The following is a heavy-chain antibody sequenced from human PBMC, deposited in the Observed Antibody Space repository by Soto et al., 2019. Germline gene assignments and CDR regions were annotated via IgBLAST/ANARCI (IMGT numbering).Heavy chain of an antibody. J-gene: IGHJ4*02. Sequence: QVQLVQSGAEEKKPGASVKVSCKASGYTFTGYAMRWVRQAPGQRLEWMGWINAGNGNTKYSQKFQGRVTITRDTSASTAYMERSSPRSEDTAVYYCARAVAVAADFDYWGQGTLVTVSS. CDR3: ARAVAVAADFDY. D-gene: IGHD6-19*01. CDR2: INAGNGNT. V-gene: IGHV1-3*05. CDR1: GYTFTGYA.